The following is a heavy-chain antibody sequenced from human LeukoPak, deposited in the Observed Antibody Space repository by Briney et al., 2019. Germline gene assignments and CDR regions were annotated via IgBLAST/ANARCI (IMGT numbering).Heavy chain of an antibody. J-gene: IGHJ4*02. CDR2: INPNSGGT. Sequence: GASVKVSCKASGYTFTGYYMHWVRQAPGQGLEWMGWINPNSGGTNYAQKFQGRVTMTRDTSISTAYMELSRLRSDDTAGYYCARGERSYDILTGSLVDYWGQGTLVTVSS. D-gene: IGHD3-9*01. CDR1: GYTFTGYY. CDR3: ARGERSYDILTGSLVDY. V-gene: IGHV1-2*02.